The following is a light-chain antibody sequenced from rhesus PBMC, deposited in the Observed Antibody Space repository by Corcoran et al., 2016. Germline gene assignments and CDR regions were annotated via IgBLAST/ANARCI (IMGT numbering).Light chain of an antibody. Sequence: ETVVTQSPATLSLSPGERATLSCRASQIVGNYLAWYHQKPGQAPRLPIFGASSRANGIPERFSGSGSGTDFTLTISSLAPEDVGVYYCQQSSDFFTFGPGTKLDIK. V-gene: IGKV3-24*04. CDR1: QIVGNY. J-gene: IGKJ3*01. CDR2: GAS. CDR3: QQSSDFFT.